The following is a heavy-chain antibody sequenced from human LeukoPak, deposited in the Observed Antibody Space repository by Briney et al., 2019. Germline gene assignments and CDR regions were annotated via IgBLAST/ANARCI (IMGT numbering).Heavy chain of an antibody. J-gene: IGHJ3*02. CDR3: ARLLVDSSGNDAFDI. Sequence: ASVKVSCKASGYTFTSYDINWVRQATGQGLELMGWMNPNSGNTGYAQKFQGRVTMTRNTSISTAYMELSSLRSEDTAVYYCARLLVDSSGNDAFDIWGQGTMVTVSS. CDR1: GYTFTSYD. V-gene: IGHV1-8*01. CDR2: MNPNSGNT. D-gene: IGHD3-22*01.